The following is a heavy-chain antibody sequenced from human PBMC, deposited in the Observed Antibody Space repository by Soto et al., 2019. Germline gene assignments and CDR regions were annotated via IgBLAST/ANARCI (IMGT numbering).Heavy chain of an antibody. J-gene: IGHJ4*02. CDR1: GGSISSYY. D-gene: IGHD6-13*01. CDR3: AIYPHKIIAAAPY. Sequence: NLPETLSLTCTVSGGSISSYYWSWIRQPPGKGLEWIGYIYYSGSTNYNPSLKSRVTISVDTSKNQFSLKLSSVTAADTAVYYCAIYPHKIIAAAPYWGQGTLVTVSS. CDR2: IYYSGST. V-gene: IGHV4-59*01.